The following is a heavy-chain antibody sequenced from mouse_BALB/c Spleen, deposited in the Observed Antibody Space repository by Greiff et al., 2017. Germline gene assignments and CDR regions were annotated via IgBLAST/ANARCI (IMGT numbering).Heavy chain of an antibody. CDR1: GFTFSSYT. Sequence: EVQRVESGGGLVKPGGSLKLSCAASGFTFSSYTMSWVRQTPEKRLEWVATISSGGSYTYYPDSVKGRFTISRDNAKNTLYLQMSSLKSEDTAMYYCTRDELGRWYFDVWGAGTTVTVSS. CDR2: ISSGGSYT. J-gene: IGHJ1*01. CDR3: TRDELGRWYFDV. V-gene: IGHV5-6-4*01. D-gene: IGHD4-1*01.